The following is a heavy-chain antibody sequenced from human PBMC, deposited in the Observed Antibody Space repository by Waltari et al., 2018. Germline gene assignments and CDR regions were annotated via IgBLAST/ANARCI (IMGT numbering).Heavy chain of an antibody. Sequence: QVQLKQWGAGLLKISETLSLTCEVSGGSFTTNYWSWIRQSPGKGLEWIGEIYYTGRHNYNPSLQNRVTISVDRSKSLFSLEVTSITAADAAIYYCARVKSGFDSWGQGTVVTVSS. J-gene: IGHJ4*02. V-gene: IGHV4-34*01. CDR3: ARVKSGFDS. CDR1: GGSFTTNY. CDR2: IYYTGRH.